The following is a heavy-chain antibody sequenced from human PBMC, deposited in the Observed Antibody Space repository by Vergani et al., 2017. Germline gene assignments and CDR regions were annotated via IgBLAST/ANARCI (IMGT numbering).Heavy chain of an antibody. CDR2: ISGSGGST. V-gene: IGHV3-23*01. Sequence: EVQLLESGGGLVQPGGSLRLSCAASGFTFSSYAMSWVRQAPGKGLEWVSAISGSGGSTYYADSVKGRFTISRDNSKNTLYLQMNSLRAEDTAVYYCAKLGYYDSRGKDAFDIWGQGTMVTVSS. D-gene: IGHD3-22*01. J-gene: IGHJ3*02. CDR3: AKLGYYDSRGKDAFDI. CDR1: GFTFSSYA.